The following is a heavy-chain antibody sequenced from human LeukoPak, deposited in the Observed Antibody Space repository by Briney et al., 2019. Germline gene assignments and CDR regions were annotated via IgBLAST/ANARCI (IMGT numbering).Heavy chain of an antibody. Sequence: SVKVSCKASGYSFTSSGISWVRQAPGQGLEWMGWISVYNGNTNFAQKLQGRVTMTTDTSTSTAYMELKSLRSDDTAVYYCARVDCTSTSCYRSYFDYWGQGTLVTVSS. J-gene: IGHJ4*02. CDR2: ISVYNGNT. CDR1: GYSFTSSG. V-gene: IGHV1-18*01. CDR3: ARVDCTSTSCYRSYFDY. D-gene: IGHD2-2*01.